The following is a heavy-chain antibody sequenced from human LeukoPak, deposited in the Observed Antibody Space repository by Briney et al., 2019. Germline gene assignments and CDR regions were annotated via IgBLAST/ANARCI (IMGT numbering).Heavy chain of an antibody. CDR2: INWNGGST. Sequence: GGSLRLSCAASGFTFDDYGMSWVRQAPGKGLEWVSGINWNGGSTGYADSVKGRFTISRDNAKNSLYLRMNSLRAEDTALYYCARDFLPLVDDAFDIWGQGTMVTVSS. CDR1: GFTFDDYG. J-gene: IGHJ3*02. CDR3: ARDFLPLVDDAFDI. D-gene: IGHD2-15*01. V-gene: IGHV3-20*04.